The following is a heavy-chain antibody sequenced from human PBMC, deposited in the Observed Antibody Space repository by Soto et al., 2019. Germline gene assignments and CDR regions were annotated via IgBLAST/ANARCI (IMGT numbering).Heavy chain of an antibody. CDR1: GFTFSSYA. J-gene: IGHJ4*02. V-gene: IGHV3-30-3*01. D-gene: IGHD3-10*02. CDR3: ARDFAVVRGVIKYYFDY. Sequence: PGGSLRLSCAASGFTFSSYAMHWVRQAPGKGLEWVAVISYDGSNKYYADSVKGRFTISRDNSKNTLYLQMNSLRAEDTAVYYCARDFAVVRGVIKYYFDYWGQGTLVTVSS. CDR2: ISYDGSNK.